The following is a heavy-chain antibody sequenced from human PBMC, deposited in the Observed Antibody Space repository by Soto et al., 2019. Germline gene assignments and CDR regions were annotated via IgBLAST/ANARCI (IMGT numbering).Heavy chain of an antibody. J-gene: IGHJ4*02. CDR1: GGTFSSYA. CDR3: ARGIVVVPAAIRDPDFDY. CDR2: IIPIFGTA. Sequence: QVQLVQSGAEVKKPGSSVKVSCKASGGTFSSYAISWVRQAPGQGLEWMGGIIPIFGTANYAQKFQGRVTITADESTSTAYMELSSLRSEDTAVYYYARGIVVVPAAIRDPDFDYWGQGTLVTVSS. D-gene: IGHD2-2*02. V-gene: IGHV1-69*01.